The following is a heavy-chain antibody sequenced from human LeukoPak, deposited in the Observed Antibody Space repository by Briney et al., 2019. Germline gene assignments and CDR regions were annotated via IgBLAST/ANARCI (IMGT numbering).Heavy chain of an antibody. J-gene: IGHJ4*02. CDR3: ARAPDDYSNYGEFDY. Sequence: PSETLSLTCTVSGGSISSSSYYWGWIRQPPGKGLEWIGSIYYSGTTYYNPSLKSRLTISVDTSKNQFSLKLSSVTAADTAVYYCARAPDDYSNYGEFDYWGQGTLVTVSS. CDR2: IYYSGTT. V-gene: IGHV4-39*07. D-gene: IGHD4-11*01. CDR1: GGSISSSSYY.